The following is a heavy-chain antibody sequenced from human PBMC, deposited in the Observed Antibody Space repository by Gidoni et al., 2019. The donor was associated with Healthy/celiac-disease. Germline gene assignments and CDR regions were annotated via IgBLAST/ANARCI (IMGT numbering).Heavy chain of an antibody. CDR2: INHSGST. CDR3: ARGAPIPIITIFGVVTPSFDY. Sequence: QVQLQQWGAGLLKPSETLSLTCAVYGGSFSGYYWSWIRQPPGKGLEWIGEINHSGSTNYNPSLKSRVTISVDTSKNQFSLKLSSVTAADTAVYYCARGAPIPIITIFGVVTPSFDYWGQGTLVTVSS. J-gene: IGHJ4*02. D-gene: IGHD3-3*01. V-gene: IGHV4-34*01. CDR1: GGSFSGYY.